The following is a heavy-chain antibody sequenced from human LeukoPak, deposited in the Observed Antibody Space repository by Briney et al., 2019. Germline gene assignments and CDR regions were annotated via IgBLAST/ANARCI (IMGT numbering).Heavy chain of an antibody. D-gene: IGHD4-17*01. CDR3: AGGRGLHWAY. J-gene: IGHJ4*02. CDR1: GFTFNSYS. Sequence: PGGSLRLSCAASGFTFNSYSMKWVRQAPGKELEWVSYISSSGSTIYYADSVKGRFTISRDNAKNSLYLQMNSLRAEDTAVYYCAGGRGLHWAYWGQGTLVTVSS. V-gene: IGHV3-48*04. CDR2: ISSSGSTI.